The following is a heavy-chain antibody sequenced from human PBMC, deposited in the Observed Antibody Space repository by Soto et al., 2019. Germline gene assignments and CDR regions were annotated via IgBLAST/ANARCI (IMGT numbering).Heavy chain of an antibody. V-gene: IGHV1-69*02. J-gene: IGHJ4*02. CDR3: ARVHSGYDILTGYYTLHYFDY. CDR2: IIPILGIA. D-gene: IGHD3-9*01. CDR1: GGTFSSYT. Sequence: GASVKVSCKASGGTFSSYTISWVRQAPGQGLEWMGRIIPILGIANYAQKFQGRVTITADKSTSTAYMELSSLRSEDTAVYYCARVHSGYDILTGYYTLHYFDYWGQGTLVTVSS.